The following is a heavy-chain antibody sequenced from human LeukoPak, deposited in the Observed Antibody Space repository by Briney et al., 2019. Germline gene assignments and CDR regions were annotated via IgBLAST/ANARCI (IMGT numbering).Heavy chain of an antibody. CDR2: IYHSGST. J-gene: IGHJ4*02. V-gene: IGHV4-38-2*01. D-gene: IGHD6-19*01. CDR1: GYSISSGYY. Sequence: SETLSLTCAVSGYSISSGYYWGWIRQPPGKGLEWIGSIYHSGSTYYNPSLKSRVTISVDTSKNQFSLKLSSVTAADTAVYYCARVGSSGVGDYFDYWGQGTLVTVSS. CDR3: ARVGSSGVGDYFDY.